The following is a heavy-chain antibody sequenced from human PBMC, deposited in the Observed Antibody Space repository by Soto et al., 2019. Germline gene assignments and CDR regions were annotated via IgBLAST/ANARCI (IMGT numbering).Heavy chain of an antibody. CDR1: GFTFSDYY. CDR2: ISSSSSYT. CDR3: ARDSRNLAYFGGDCYSTPEYFQH. V-gene: IGHV3-11*06. J-gene: IGHJ1*01. Sequence: VQLVESGGGLVKPGGSLRLSCAASGFTFSDYYMSWIRQAPGKGLEWVSYISSSSSYTNYADSVKGRFTISRDNAKHSLYMKMNNLRAEDTAVYYCARDSRNLAYFGGDCYSTPEYFQHWGQGHLGTVSS. D-gene: IGHD2-21*02.